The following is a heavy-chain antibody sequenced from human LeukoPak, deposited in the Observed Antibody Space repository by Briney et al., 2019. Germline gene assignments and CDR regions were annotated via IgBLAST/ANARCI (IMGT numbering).Heavy chain of an antibody. Sequence: SQTLSLTCAISGNSVSTDSAACNWIRQSPSRGLEWLGRTYYRSKWYTDYSVSERSRITINPDTSKNQLSLQLNSVTPEDTAVYYCAREVDSTLDYWGQGTLVTVSS. V-gene: IGHV6-1*01. CDR1: GNSVSTDSAA. CDR2: TYYRSKWYT. D-gene: IGHD5-12*01. J-gene: IGHJ4*02. CDR3: AREVDSTLDY.